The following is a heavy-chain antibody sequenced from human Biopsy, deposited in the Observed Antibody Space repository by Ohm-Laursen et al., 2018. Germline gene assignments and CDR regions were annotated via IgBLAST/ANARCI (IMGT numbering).Heavy chain of an antibody. D-gene: IGHD4-23*01. CDR1: GFTFSSYD. J-gene: IGHJ6*02. CDR3: AKDRWERNLYYGGGVDV. V-gene: IGHV3-23*01. Sequence: SLRLSCTASGFTFSSYDMSWVRQAPGQGLEWVSSIRGSGDSTNYAASVKGRFTISRDNSKNTLFLQMNSLRAEDTALYYCAKDRWERNLYYGGGVDVWGQGTTVTVSS. CDR2: IRGSGDST.